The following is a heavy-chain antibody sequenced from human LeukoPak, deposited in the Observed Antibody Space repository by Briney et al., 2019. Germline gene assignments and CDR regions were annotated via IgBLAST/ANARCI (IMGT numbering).Heavy chain of an antibody. CDR2: ISAYNGNT. D-gene: IGHD6-19*01. J-gene: IGHJ5*02. CDR1: GYTFTSYG. Sequence: GASVKVSCKASGYTFTSYGISWVRQAPGQGFEWMGWISAYNGNTNYAQKLQGRVTMTTDTSTSTAYMELRSLRSDDTAVYYCARRGDYSSGWYWFDPWGQGTLVTVSS. V-gene: IGHV1-18*01. CDR3: ARRGDYSSGWYWFDP.